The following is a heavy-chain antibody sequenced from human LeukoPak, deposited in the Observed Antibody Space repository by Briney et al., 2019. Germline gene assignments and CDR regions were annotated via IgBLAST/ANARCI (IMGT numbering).Heavy chain of an antibody. CDR1: GGSITGYY. J-gene: IGHJ4*02. CDR3: AXGXXXXPXSGYYSFVY. D-gene: IGHD5-12*01. Sequence: SETLSLTCTVSGGSITGYYWTWIRQPAGKGLEWIGRVSDTGRAYYNPSLERRVTISLDTSNNRFSLKVTSVTAADTAVYYCAXGXXXXPXSGYYSFVYWGQGTLVSVSS. CDR2: VSDTGRA. V-gene: IGHV4-4*07.